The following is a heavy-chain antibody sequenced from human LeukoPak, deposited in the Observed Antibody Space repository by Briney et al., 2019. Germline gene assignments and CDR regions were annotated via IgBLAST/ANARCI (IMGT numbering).Heavy chain of an antibody. CDR3: ATPRRYNSGWSFDY. Sequence: GRSLRLSCAASGFTFSYYYMSWVRQPPGKGLEWVANIKQDGSEKYYGDSVRGRFIISRDNAENSVYLQMNSLRAEDTAVYYCATPRRYNSGWSFDYWGQGTLVTVSP. CDR1: GFTFSYYY. V-gene: IGHV3-7*03. J-gene: IGHJ4*02. D-gene: IGHD6-19*01. CDR2: IKQDGSEK.